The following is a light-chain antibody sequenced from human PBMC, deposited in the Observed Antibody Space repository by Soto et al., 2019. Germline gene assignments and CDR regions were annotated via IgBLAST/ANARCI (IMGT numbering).Light chain of an antibody. CDR3: QQYSDYSRT. CDR1: QGISSW. Sequence: IHMTHSPSSVSASLGYSFTMTFRASQGISSWLAWYQQKPGKAPKLLIYAASSLQSGVPSRFSGSGSGTEFTLTISSLQPDDFATYFCQQYSDYSRTFGQGTKVDIK. V-gene: IGKV1-12*01. J-gene: IGKJ1*01. CDR2: AAS.